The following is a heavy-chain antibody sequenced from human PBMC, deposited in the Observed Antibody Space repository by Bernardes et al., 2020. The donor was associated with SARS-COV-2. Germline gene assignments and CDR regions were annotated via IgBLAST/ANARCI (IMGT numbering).Heavy chain of an antibody. CDR1: GFTFSSYA. Sequence: VEALFLSCAASGFTFSSYAMHWVRQAPGKGLEWVAVISYDGSNKYYADSVKGRFTISRDNSKNTLYLQMNSLRAEDTAVYYCARGRQWLVRGAPDYFDYWGQGTLVTVSS. CDR3: ARGRQWLVRGAPDYFDY. D-gene: IGHD6-19*01. CDR2: ISYDGSNK. J-gene: IGHJ4*02. V-gene: IGHV3-30*01.